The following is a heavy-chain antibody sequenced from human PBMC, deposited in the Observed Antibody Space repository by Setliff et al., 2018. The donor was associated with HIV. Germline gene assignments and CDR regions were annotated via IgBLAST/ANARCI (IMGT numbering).Heavy chain of an antibody. CDR2: IYNSGST. J-gene: IGHJ4*02. V-gene: IGHV4-38-2*01. CDR1: GYLISGGFY. CDR3: AAASSWDPLLDY. Sequence: SETLSLTCDVSGYLISGGFYWGWIRQPPGKGLEWIGNIYNSGSTYYNPSLKRRVTISLDRSKTQFSLQLSFVTAADTAVYYCAAASSWDPLLDYWGQGTLVTVSS. D-gene: IGHD6-13*01.